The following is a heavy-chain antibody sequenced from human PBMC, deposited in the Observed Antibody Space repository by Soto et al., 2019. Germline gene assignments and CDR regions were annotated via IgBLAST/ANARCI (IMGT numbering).Heavy chain of an antibody. CDR2: ISAYNGNT. J-gene: IGHJ6*02. CDR1: GYTFTSYG. V-gene: IGHV1-18*01. Sequence: ASVKVSCKASGYTFTSYGISWVRQAPGQGLEWMGWISAYNGNTSYAQKLQGRVTMTTDTSTSTAYMELRSLRSDDTAVYYCAKTVTSYYYYGMDVWGQGTTVTVSS. CDR3: AKTVTSYYYYGMDV. D-gene: IGHD4-17*01.